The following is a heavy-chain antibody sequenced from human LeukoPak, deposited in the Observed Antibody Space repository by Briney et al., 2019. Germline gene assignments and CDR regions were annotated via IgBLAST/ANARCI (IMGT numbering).Heavy chain of an antibody. J-gene: IGHJ4*02. CDR2: ISGSGGST. Sequence: PGGSLRLSCAASGFTFSSYAMSWVRQAPGKGLEWVSAISGSGGSTYYADSVKGRSTISRDNSKNTLYLQMNSLRAEDTAVYYCAKDASGWYRGEAYFDYWGQGTLVTVSS. D-gene: IGHD6-19*01. CDR3: AKDASGWYRGEAYFDY. CDR1: GFTFSSYA. V-gene: IGHV3-23*01.